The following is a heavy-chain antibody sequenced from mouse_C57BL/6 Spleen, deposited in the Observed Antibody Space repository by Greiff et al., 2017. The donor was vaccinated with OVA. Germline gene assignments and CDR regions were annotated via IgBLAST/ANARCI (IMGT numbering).Heavy chain of an antibody. J-gene: IGHJ2*01. D-gene: IGHD2-5*01. Sequence: VQLVESGAELARPGASVKLSCKASGYTFTSYGISWVKQRTGQGLEWIGEIYPRSGNTYYNEKFKGKATLTADKSSSTAYMELRSLTSEDSAVYFCAYYSKKYYFDYWGQGTTLTVSS. V-gene: IGHV1-81*01. CDR3: AYYSKKYYFDY. CDR1: GYTFTSYG. CDR2: IYPRSGNT.